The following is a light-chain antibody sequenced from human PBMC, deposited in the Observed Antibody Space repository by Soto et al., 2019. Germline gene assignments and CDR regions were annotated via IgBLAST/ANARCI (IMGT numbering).Light chain of an antibody. CDR2: KDT. V-gene: IGLV3-25*03. CDR3: QSADTSDTYQAV. CDR1: ALPKQY. J-gene: IGLJ2*01. Sequence: SYELTQPPSVSVSPGQTARITCSGDALPKQYAYWYQQKPGQAPVLVIYKDTERPSGIPERFSGSSSGTTVTLTISGVQAEDEADYYCQSADTSDTYQAVFGGGTKLTVL.